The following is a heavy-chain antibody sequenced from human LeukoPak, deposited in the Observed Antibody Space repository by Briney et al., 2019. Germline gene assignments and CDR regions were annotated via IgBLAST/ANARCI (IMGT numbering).Heavy chain of an antibody. V-gene: IGHV3-30-3*01. Sequence: GGSLRLSCAASGFTFSSYEMNWVRQAPGKGLEWAGVISYDGSNKYYTDSVTGRFTISIDNSKKTLYLQISSLRSEDAAVYYCARDGKTSAPGSIDFWGQGTLVTVSS. J-gene: IGHJ4*02. D-gene: IGHD1-26*01. CDR1: GFTFSSYE. CDR3: ARDGKTSAPGSIDF. CDR2: ISYDGSNK.